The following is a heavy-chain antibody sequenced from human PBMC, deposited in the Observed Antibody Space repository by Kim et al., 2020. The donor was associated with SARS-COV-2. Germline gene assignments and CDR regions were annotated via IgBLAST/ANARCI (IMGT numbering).Heavy chain of an antibody. CDR2: IYWDDDK. V-gene: IGHV2-5*02. CDR3: AHLYYDILTGYSIDAFDI. D-gene: IGHD3-9*01. J-gene: IGHJ3*02. CDR1: GFSLSTSGVG. Sequence: SGPTLVNPTQTLTLTCTFSGFSLSTSGVGVGWIRQPPGKALEWLALIYWDDDKRYSPSLKSRLTITKDTSKNQVVLTMTNMDPVDTATYYCAHLYYDILTGYSIDAFDIWGQGTMVTVSS.